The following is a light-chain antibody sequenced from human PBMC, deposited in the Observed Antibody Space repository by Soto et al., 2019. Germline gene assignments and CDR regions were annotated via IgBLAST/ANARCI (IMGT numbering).Light chain of an antibody. J-gene: IGLJ1*01. CDR2: EGT. CDR1: SRSVDSYDF. V-gene: IGLV2-23*01. Sequence: QSALTQPASVSGSPGQSIIISCTGISRSVDSYDFVSWYQQHPGKAPKLIIYEGTQRPSRVSNRFSGSKSDNAASLTISGLQAEDEADYYCCSYGKVFGTGTKLTVL. CDR3: CSYGKV.